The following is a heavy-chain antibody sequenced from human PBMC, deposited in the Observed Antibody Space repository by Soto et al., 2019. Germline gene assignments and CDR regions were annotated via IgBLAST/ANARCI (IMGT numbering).Heavy chain of an antibody. CDR3: ARDHTLDGLLSQYYYYYYGMDV. D-gene: IGHD3-3*01. Sequence: QVQLVQSGAEVKKPGASVKVSCKASGYTFTSYGISWVRQAPGQGLEWMGWISAYNGNTNYAQKLQGRVTMTTDTSTSTAYMELRSLRSDDTAVYYCARDHTLDGLLSQYYYYYYGMDVWGQGTTVTVSS. V-gene: IGHV1-18*01. CDR2: ISAYNGNT. CDR1: GYTFTSYG. J-gene: IGHJ6*02.